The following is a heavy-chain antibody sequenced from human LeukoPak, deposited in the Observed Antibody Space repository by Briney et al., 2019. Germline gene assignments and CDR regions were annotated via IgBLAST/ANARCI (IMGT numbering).Heavy chain of an antibody. D-gene: IGHD3-10*01. CDR3: ARAQRFGELFYYYYYMDV. CDR2: ISYDGSNK. V-gene: IGHV3-30*03. Sequence: GGSLRLSCAASGFTFSSYGVHWVRQAPGKGLEWVAVISYDGSNKYYADSVKGRFTISRDNSKNTLYLQMNSLRAEDTAVYYCARAQRFGELFYYYYYMDVWGKGTTVTISS. CDR1: GFTFSSYG. J-gene: IGHJ6*03.